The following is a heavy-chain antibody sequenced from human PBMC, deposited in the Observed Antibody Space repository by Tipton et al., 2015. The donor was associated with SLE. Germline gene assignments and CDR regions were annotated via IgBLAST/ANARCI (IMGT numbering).Heavy chain of an antibody. CDR3: ARESWRGAQIGLDV. CDR1: GGSIITTNR. J-gene: IGHJ6*04. Sequence: TLSLTCDVSGGSIITTNRWSWLRQPPGKGLEWIGEIHHSGSTNYNPSLESRVTMSVDKSKNQFSLKVRSVTAADTAMYYCARESWRGAQIGLDVWGEGTTVIVSS. V-gene: IGHV4-4*02. CDR2: IHHSGST. D-gene: IGHD2-21*01.